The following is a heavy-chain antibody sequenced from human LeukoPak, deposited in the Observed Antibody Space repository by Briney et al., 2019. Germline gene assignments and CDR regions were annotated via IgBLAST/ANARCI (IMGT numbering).Heavy chain of an antibody. V-gene: IGHV1-8*01. D-gene: IGHD6-13*01. CDR2: NSGNT. J-gene: IGHJ6*02. CDR3: ARGRSSSWYGYYGMDV. Sequence: NSGNTGYAQKFQGRVTMTRNTSISTAYMELSSLRSEDTAVYYCARGRSSSWYGYYGMDVWGQGTTVTVSS.